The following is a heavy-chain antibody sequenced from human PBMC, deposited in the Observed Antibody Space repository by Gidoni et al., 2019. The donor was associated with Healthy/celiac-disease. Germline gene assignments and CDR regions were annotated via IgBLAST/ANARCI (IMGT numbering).Heavy chain of an antibody. CDR1: GFTFSSYA. Sequence: QVQLVESGGGVVQPGRSLRLSCAASGFTFSSYAMHWVRQAPGKGLEWVAVISYDGSNKYYADSVKGRFTISRDNSKNTLYLQMNSLRAEDTAVYYCARGQTGTTEENWFDPWGQGTLVTVSS. D-gene: IGHD1-7*01. V-gene: IGHV3-30-3*01. CDR2: ISYDGSNK. J-gene: IGHJ5*02. CDR3: ARGQTGTTEENWFDP.